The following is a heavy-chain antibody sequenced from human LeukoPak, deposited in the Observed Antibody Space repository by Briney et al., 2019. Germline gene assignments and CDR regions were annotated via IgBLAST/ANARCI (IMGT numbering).Heavy chain of an antibody. D-gene: IGHD2-21*02. J-gene: IGHJ5*02. CDR1: GGSISSYY. Sequence: PSETLSLTCTVSGGSISSYYWSWIRQPPGKGLEWIGYIYYSGSTNYNPSLKSRATISVDTSKNQFSLKLSSVTAADTAVYYCARGSGATEFDPWGQGTLVTVSS. V-gene: IGHV4-59*01. CDR3: ARGSGATEFDP. CDR2: IYYSGST.